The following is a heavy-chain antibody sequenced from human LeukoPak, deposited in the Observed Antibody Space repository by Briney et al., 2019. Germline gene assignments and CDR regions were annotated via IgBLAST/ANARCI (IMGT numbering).Heavy chain of an antibody. CDR3: ARGPPSGSSHFDY. D-gene: IGHD1-26*01. V-gene: IGHV3-21*04. CDR2: ISSSSYI. CDR1: GFTFSSYS. Sequence: GGSLRLSCAASGFTFSSYSMNWVRQAPGKGLEWVSSISSSSYIYYADSVKGRFTISRDNAKNSLYLQMNSLRAEDTAVYYCARGPPSGSSHFDYWGQGTLVTVSS. J-gene: IGHJ4*02.